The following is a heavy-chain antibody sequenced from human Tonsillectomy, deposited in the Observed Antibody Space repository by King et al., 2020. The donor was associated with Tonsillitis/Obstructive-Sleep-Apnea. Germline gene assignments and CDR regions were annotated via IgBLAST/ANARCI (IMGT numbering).Heavy chain of an antibody. D-gene: IGHD3-9*01. CDR1: GFSLSTSGVG. CDR3: ARTHYDILTGPTYYFDY. Sequence: QITLKESGPTLVKPTQTLTLTCTFSGFSLSTSGVGVGWIRQPPGKALEWLARTYWDDDKRYSPSLKSRLTITKDTSKNHVVLTMTNMDPVDTATYYCARTHYDILTGPTYYFDYWGQGTLVTVSS. V-gene: IGHV2-5*02. CDR2: TYWDDDK. J-gene: IGHJ4*02.